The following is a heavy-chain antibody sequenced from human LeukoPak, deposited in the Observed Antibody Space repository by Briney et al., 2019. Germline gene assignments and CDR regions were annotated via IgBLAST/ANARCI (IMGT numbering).Heavy chain of an antibody. CDR2: NSPYNDNT. V-gene: IGHV1-18*01. Sequence: ASVKVSCKASGYSFPSYGISWVRQAPGQGPEWMGWNSPYNDNTNYAQKLQGRATLTTDTSTSTAYMELRSLRSDDTAVYYCARHFYGSGTYYHFDYWGQGTLVTVSS. J-gene: IGHJ4*02. D-gene: IGHD3-10*01. CDR1: GYSFPSYG. CDR3: ARHFYGSGTYYHFDY.